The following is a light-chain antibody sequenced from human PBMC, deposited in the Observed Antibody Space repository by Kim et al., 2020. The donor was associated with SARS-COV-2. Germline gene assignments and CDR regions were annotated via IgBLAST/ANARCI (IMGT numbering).Light chain of an antibody. CDR2: SSS. CDR1: QNVSND. Sequence: ASVGDRVTITCRASQNVSNDVDWFQQKPGKGPKSLIYSSSNLQNGVPSKFSGSGSGTDFTLTISSLQPDDFATYYCQQYKTFPITFAQGTRLEIK. J-gene: IGKJ5*01. CDR3: QQYKTFPIT. V-gene: IGKV1-16*02.